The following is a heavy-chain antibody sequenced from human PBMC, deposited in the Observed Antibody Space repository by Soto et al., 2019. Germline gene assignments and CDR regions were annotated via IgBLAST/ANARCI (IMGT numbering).Heavy chain of an antibody. D-gene: IGHD3-10*01. Sequence: PSETLSLTCTVSGGSISSGGYYWSWIRQHPGKGLEWIGYIYYSGSTYYNPSLKSRVTISVDTSKNQFSLKLSSVTAADTAVYYCARFGSGSASFDYWGQGTLVTVSS. V-gene: IGHV4-31*03. CDR3: ARFGSGSASFDY. CDR2: IYYSGST. J-gene: IGHJ4*02. CDR1: GGSISSGGYY.